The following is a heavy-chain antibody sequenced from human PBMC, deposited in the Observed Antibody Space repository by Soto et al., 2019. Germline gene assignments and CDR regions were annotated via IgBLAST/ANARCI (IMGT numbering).Heavy chain of an antibody. CDR2: IIPIFGTA. CDR1: GGTFSSYA. J-gene: IGHJ1*01. V-gene: IGHV1-69*13. D-gene: IGHD6-13*01. Sequence: EASVKVSCKASGGTFSSYAISWVRQAPGQGLEWMGGIIPIFGTANYAQKFQGRVTITADESTSTAYMELSSLRSEDTAVYYCARKEAAGLAEYFKNWGQGTLVTVSA. CDR3: ARKEAAGLAEYFKN.